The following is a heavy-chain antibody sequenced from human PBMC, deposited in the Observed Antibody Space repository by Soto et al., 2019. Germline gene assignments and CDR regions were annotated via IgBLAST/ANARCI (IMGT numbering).Heavy chain of an antibody. V-gene: IGHV3-23*01. CDR1: GFTFSDYA. Sequence: GRSLRLSCAASGFTFSDYAMSWVRQAPGKGLEWVSAISGNTIATYYTDSVKGRLTISRDNSKSTLYLQMNRLRAEDTAVYYCAKASISMVRGTNNWFDSWGQGTLVTVSS. CDR3: AKASISMVRGTNNWFDS. D-gene: IGHD3-10*01. CDR2: ISGNTIAT. J-gene: IGHJ5*01.